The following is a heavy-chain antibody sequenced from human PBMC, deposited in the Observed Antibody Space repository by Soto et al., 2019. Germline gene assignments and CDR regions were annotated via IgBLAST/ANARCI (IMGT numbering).Heavy chain of an antibody. Sequence: SETLSLTCAVSGGSISSGGYSWSWIRQPPGKGLEWIGYIYHSGSTYYNPSLKSRVTISVDRSKNKFSLKLSSVTAADTAVYYCASTSPHYYYDSSGYFDYWGQGTLVTVSS. CDR2: IYHSGST. CDR3: ASTSPHYYYDSSGYFDY. V-gene: IGHV4-30-2*01. D-gene: IGHD3-22*01. CDR1: GGSISSGGYS. J-gene: IGHJ4*02.